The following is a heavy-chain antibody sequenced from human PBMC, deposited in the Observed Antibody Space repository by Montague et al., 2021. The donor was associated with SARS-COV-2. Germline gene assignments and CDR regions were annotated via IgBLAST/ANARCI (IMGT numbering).Heavy chain of an antibody. D-gene: IGHD4-11*01. V-gene: IGHV4-39*01. CDR2: IYYSGST. J-gene: IGHJ6*02. CDR1: GGSISSSSYY. Sequence: SETLSLTCTVSGGSISSSSYYWGWIRQPPGKGLEWIGSIYYSGSTYYNPSLKSRVTISVATSKNQFSLKLSSVTAADTAVYYCARHASYDYSKDLYYYYYYGMDVRGQGTTVTVSS. CDR3: ARHASYDYSKDLYYYYYYGMDV.